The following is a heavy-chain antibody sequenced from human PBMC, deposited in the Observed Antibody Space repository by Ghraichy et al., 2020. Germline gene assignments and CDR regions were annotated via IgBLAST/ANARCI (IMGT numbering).Heavy chain of an antibody. D-gene: IGHD3-10*01. V-gene: IGHV3-23*01. Sequence: GGSLRLSCAASGFTFSSYAMSWVRQAPGKGLEWVSAISGSGGSTYYADSVKGRFTISRDNSKNTLYLQMNSLRAEDTAVYYCAKDRSGSGSYSIAEYFQHWGQGTLVTVSS. CDR1: GFTFSSYA. CDR3: AKDRSGSGSYSIAEYFQH. CDR2: ISGSGGST. J-gene: IGHJ1*01.